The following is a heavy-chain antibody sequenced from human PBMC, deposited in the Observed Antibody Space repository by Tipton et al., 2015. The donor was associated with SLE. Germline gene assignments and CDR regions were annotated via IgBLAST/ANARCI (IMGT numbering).Heavy chain of an antibody. J-gene: IGHJ6*02. CDR2: IYHGGGT. CDR1: GGSFSGYY. Sequence: TLSLTCAVYGGSFSGYYWAWIRQSPGKGLEWVGNIYHGGGTHYNPPLKSRVTMSVDTSKNQFSLKLTSVTAADTAVYYCARAGYSGSYYGYYYYGMDVWGQGTTVTVSS. V-gene: IGHV4-34*01. CDR3: ARAGYSGSYYGYYYYGMDV. D-gene: IGHD1-26*01.